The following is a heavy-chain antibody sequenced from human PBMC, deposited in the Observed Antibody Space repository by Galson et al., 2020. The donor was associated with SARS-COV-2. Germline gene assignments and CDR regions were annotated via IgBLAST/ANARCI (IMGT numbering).Heavy chain of an antibody. CDR2: ISYDGSNK. CDR3: AMGYSSGQLDY. CDR1: GFTFSSYA. Sequence: PGGSLRLSCAASGFTFSSYAMHWVRQAPGKGLEWVAVISYDGSNKYYADSVKGRFTISRDNSKNTLYLQMNSLRAEDTAVYYCAMGYSSGQLDYWGQGTLVTVSS. D-gene: IGHD6-19*01. J-gene: IGHJ4*02. V-gene: IGHV3-30-3*01.